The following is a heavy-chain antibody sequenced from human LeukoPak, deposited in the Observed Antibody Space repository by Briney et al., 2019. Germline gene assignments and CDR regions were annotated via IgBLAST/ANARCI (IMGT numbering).Heavy chain of an antibody. D-gene: IGHD6-19*01. CDR1: GYTFTGYY. Sequence: ASVRVSCTASGYTFTGYYIHWVRQAPGQGLEWMGRINPNSGGANYAQKFQGRVTMTRDTSISTAYMELSRLRSDDAAVYYCARDRIAVADYWGQGTLVTVSS. V-gene: IGHV1-2*06. CDR2: INPNSGGA. CDR3: ARDRIAVADY. J-gene: IGHJ4*02.